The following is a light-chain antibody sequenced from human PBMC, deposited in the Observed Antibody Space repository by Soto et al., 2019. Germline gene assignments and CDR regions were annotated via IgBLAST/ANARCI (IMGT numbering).Light chain of an antibody. V-gene: IGKV1-5*03. Sequence: DIQMTQSPSTLSASVGDRVTVTCRASQSISSWLAWYQQKAGKAPKLLIYKASALERGVPSRFRGSGSGTEFTLTISSLEPEDFATYYCQLYNTYPWTFGQWAKVEIK. CDR1: QSISSW. CDR3: QLYNTYPWT. CDR2: KAS. J-gene: IGKJ1*01.